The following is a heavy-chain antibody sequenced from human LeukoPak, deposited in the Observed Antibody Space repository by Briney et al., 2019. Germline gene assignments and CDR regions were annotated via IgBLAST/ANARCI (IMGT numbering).Heavy chain of an antibody. V-gene: IGHV4-59*08. J-gene: IGHJ2*01. CDR2: TYYSGST. CDR3: ARRGDAGYWYFDL. CDR1: GGSISSYY. D-gene: IGHD3-10*01. Sequence: SETLSLTCTVSGGSISSYYWSWIQQPPGKGLEWIGNTYYSGSTNYNPSLKSRVTIAVDTSEKQFSLNLSSVTAADTAVYYCARRGDAGYWYFDLWGRGTLVTVSS.